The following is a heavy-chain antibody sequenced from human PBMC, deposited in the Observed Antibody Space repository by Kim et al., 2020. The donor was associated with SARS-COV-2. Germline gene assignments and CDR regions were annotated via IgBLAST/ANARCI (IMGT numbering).Heavy chain of an antibody. V-gene: IGHV1-69*04. J-gene: IGHJ4*02. Sequence: SVKVSCKASGGTFSSYAISWVRQAPGQGLEWMGRIIPILGIANYAQKFQGRVTITADKSTSTAYMELSSLRSEDTAVYYCARDLRITMVRGLDYWGQGTLVTVSS. D-gene: IGHD3-10*01. CDR3: ARDLRITMVRGLDY. CDR1: GGTFSSYA. CDR2: IIPILGIA.